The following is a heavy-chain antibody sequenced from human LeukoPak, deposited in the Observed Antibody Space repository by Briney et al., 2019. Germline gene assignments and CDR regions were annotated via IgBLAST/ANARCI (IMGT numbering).Heavy chain of an antibody. V-gene: IGHV1-8*01. CDR2: MNPKSGNT. CDR3: ARFLVRGIITNPIDY. CDR1: GYTFTTYD. Sequence: GASVKVSCKASGYTFTTYDISWVRQATGQGLEWMGWMNPKSGNTGNAQKFQGRVTMTRNTSINAAYMELSSLRSEDTAIYYCARFLVRGIITNPIDYWGQGTLVTVFS. D-gene: IGHD3-10*01. J-gene: IGHJ4*02.